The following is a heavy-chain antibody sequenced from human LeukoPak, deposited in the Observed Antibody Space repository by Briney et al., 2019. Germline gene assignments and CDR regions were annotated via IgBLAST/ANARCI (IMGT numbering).Heavy chain of an antibody. CDR3: ARAFGSAGTTPLDY. V-gene: IGHV3-21*01. D-gene: IGHD1-1*01. J-gene: IGHJ4*02. CDR2: ISSTSSYI. CDR1: GFTFSSYS. Sequence: GGSLRLSCAASGFTFSSYSMNWVRQAPGKGLEWVSSISSTSSYIYYADSVKGRFTISRDNSKNTLYLQMNSLRAEDTAVYYCARAFGSAGTTPLDYWGQGTLVTVSS.